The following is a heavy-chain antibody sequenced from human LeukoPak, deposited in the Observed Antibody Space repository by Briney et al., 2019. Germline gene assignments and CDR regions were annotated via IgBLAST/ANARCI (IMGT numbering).Heavy chain of an antibody. CDR2: INPSGGST. D-gene: IGHD5-18*01. J-gene: IGHJ4*02. Sequence: GASVKVSCKASGYIFTSYYMHWVRQAPGQGLEWMGIINPSGGSTSYAQKFQGRVTMTRDTSTSTVYMELSSLRSEDTAVYCCARDLAAMDIDYWGQGTLVTVSS. V-gene: IGHV1-46*01. CDR1: GYIFTSYY. CDR3: ARDLAAMDIDY.